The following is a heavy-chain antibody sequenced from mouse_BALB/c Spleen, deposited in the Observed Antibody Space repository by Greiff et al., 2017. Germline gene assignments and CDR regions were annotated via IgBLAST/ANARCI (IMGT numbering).Heavy chain of an antibody. CDR1: GFTFSSFG. D-gene: IGHD1-1*01. J-gene: IGHJ4*01. V-gene: IGHV5-17*02. Sequence: DVKLVESGGGLVQPGGSRKLSCAASGFTFSSFGMHWVRQAPEKGLEWVAYISSGSSTIYYADTVKGRFTISRDNPKNTLFLQMTSLRSEDTAMYYCARRYGSSYGYAMDYWGQGTSVTVSS. CDR2: ISSGSSTI. CDR3: ARRYGSSYGYAMDY.